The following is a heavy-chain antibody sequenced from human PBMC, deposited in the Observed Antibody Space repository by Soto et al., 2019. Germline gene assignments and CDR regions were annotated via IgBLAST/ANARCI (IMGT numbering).Heavy chain of an antibody. CDR1: GFTFNSHW. CDR3: ARDPRDGYQSPPDY. J-gene: IGHJ4*02. Sequence: EVQLVESGGGLVQPGWSLRLSCVPSGFTFNSHWMHWVRQAPGKGLVWVSRINGDGSSTSYADSVRGRFTISRDNAKNTLYLQMNSLRAEDTAVYYCARDPRDGYQSPPDYWGQGTLVTVSS. D-gene: IGHD5-12*01. V-gene: IGHV3-74*01. CDR2: INGDGSST.